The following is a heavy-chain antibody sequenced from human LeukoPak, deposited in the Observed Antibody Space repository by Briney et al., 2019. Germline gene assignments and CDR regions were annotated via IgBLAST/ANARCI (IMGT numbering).Heavy chain of an antibody. Sequence: GGSLRLSCAASGFTFSSYSMNWVRQAPGKGLEWVSYISSSSTIYYADSVKGRFTISRDNAKNSLYLQMNSLRDEDTAVYYCARCDSYYYEDDYWGQGTLVTVSS. V-gene: IGHV3-48*02. CDR3: ARCDSYYYEDDY. J-gene: IGHJ4*02. CDR2: ISSSSTI. CDR1: GFTFSSYS. D-gene: IGHD3-22*01.